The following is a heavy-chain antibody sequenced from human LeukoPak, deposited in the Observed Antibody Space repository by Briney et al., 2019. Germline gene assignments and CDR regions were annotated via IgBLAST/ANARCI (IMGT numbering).Heavy chain of an antibody. V-gene: IGHV4-39*01. J-gene: IGHJ3*02. D-gene: IGHD6-19*01. CDR3: ARHESGYSSGWFDAFGI. CDR2: IYYSGST. Sequence: NPSETLSLTCTVSGGSISSSSYYWGWIRQPPGKGLEWIGSIYYSGSTYYNPSLKSRVTISVDTSKNQFSLKLSSVTAADTAVYYCARHESGYSSGWFDAFGIWGQGTMVTVSS. CDR1: GGSISSSSYY.